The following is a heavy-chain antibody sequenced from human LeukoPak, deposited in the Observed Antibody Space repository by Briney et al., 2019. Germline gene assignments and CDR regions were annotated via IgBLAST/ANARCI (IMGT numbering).Heavy chain of an antibody. V-gene: IGHV4-38-2*01. J-gene: IGHJ4*02. CDR2: VYYSGST. D-gene: IGHD4-17*01. Sequence: SETLSLTCAVSGYSISSGDYCGWIRQPPGKGLEWIGSVYYSGSTHYNPSLKSRVTISVDRSRNQFSLRLSSVTAADTAVYYCARNSTVTSPSTGYFDYWGQGTLATVSS. CDR3: ARNSTVTSPSTGYFDY. CDR1: GYSISSGDY.